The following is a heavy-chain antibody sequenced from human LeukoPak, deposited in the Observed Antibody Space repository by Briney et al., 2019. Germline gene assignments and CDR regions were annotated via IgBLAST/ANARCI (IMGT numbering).Heavy chain of an antibody. CDR3: ARDRFYYYGMDV. CDR1: GGSVSSDSHY. J-gene: IGHJ6*04. Sequence: SETLSLTCTVSGGSVSSDSHYWSWIRQPPGKGLEWIGYIYYSGSTNYNPSLKSRVTISVDTSKNQFSLKLSSVTAADTAVYYCARDRFYYYGMDVWGKGTTVTVSS. V-gene: IGHV4-61*01. CDR2: IYYSGST.